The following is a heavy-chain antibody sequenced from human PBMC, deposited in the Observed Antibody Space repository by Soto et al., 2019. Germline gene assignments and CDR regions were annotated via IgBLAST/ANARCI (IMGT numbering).Heavy chain of an antibody. CDR2: IIPLTETP. CDR1: GGTFSNYA. V-gene: IGHV1-69*01. J-gene: IGHJ4*02. Sequence: QVQVVQSGAEVKKPGSSVKVSCKASGGTFSNYAISWVRQAPGHGLEWVGGIIPLTETPVYAQTVQGRLTITADEITRAAYMELSSLRSVDTAVNYCAIGTRNSWKWDFWGQGTLVTVSS. D-gene: IGHD1-1*01. CDR3: AIGTRNSWKWDF.